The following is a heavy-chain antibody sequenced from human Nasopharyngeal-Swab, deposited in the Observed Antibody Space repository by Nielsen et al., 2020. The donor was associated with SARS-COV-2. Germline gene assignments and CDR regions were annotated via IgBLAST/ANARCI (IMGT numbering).Heavy chain of an antibody. CDR1: GFTFDDYA. D-gene: IGHD5-18*01. Sequence: GGSLRLSCAASGFTFDDYAVHWVRQAPGKGLEWVSGISWNSGSIGYADSVKGRFTISRDNAKNSLYLQMNSLRAEDTALYYCAKGYGYGGDYYYYYGMDVWGQGTTVTVSS. J-gene: IGHJ6*02. V-gene: IGHV3-9*01. CDR2: ISWNSGSI. CDR3: AKGYGYGGDYYYYYGMDV.